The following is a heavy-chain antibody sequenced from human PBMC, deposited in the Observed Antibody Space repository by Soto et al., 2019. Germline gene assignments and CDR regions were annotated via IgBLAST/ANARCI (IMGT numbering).Heavy chain of an antibody. Sequence: ASVKVSCKASGYTFTGYYMHWVRQAPGQGLEWMGWINPNSGGTNYAQKFQGWVTMTRDTSISTAYMELSRLRSDDTAVYYCARGTVVVVAALSGMDVWGQGTTVTVSS. D-gene: IGHD2-15*01. J-gene: IGHJ6*02. CDR3: ARGTVVVVAALSGMDV. CDR2: INPNSGGT. CDR1: GYTFTGYY. V-gene: IGHV1-2*04.